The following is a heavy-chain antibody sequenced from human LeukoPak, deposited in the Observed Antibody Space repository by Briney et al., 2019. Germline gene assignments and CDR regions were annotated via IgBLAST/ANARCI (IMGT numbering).Heavy chain of an antibody. J-gene: IGHJ4*02. CDR2: INHSGST. CDR1: GGSFSGYY. V-gene: IGHV4-34*01. D-gene: IGHD3-9*01. CDR3: ERSARGYFDWLLDY. Sequence: SETLSLTCAVYGGSFSGYYWSWIRQPPGKGLEWIGEINHSGSTNYNPSLKSRVTISVDTSKNQFSLKLSSVTSADTAVYYCERSARGYFDWLLDYWGQGTLVTVSS.